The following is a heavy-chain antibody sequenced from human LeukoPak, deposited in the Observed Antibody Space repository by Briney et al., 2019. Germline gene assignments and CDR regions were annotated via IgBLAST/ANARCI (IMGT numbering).Heavy chain of an antibody. CDR3: ARAPYYYNRSGPQSRYFDL. D-gene: IGHD3-22*01. CDR2: ISYDGGNK. V-gene: IGHV3-30-3*01. CDR1: GFTFSSYA. Sequence: QPGGSLRLSCAASGFTFSSYAMHWVRQAPGKGLEWVAVISYDGGNKYYADSVRGQFTISRDNSKNTLYLQMNSLRAEDTAVYYCARAPYYYNRSGPQSRYFDLWGRGTLVTVSS. J-gene: IGHJ2*01.